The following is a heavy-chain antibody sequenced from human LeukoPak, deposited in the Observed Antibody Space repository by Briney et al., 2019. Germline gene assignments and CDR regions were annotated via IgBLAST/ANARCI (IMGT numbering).Heavy chain of an antibody. V-gene: IGHV1-2*02. Sequence: RASVKVSCKASGYTFTGYYMHWVRQAPGQGLEWMGWINPNSGGTNYAQKFQGRVTMTRDTPISTAYMELSRLRSDDTAVYYCARDPILLWFGELLNNWFDPWGQETLVTVSS. CDR3: ARDPILLWFGELLNNWFDP. D-gene: IGHD3-10*01. CDR1: GYTFTGYY. J-gene: IGHJ5*02. CDR2: INPNSGGT.